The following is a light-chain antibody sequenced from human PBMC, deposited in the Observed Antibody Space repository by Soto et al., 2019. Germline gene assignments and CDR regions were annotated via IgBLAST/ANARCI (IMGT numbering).Light chain of an antibody. CDR1: SSNIGNNY. V-gene: IGLV1-51*02. CDR3: GTWDGSLSAGV. J-gene: IGLJ2*01. Sequence: QPVLTQPPSLSAAPGQKVTISCSGSSSNIGNNYVSWYQQLPGTAPKLLIYENNKRPSGIPDRFSGSKSGTSGTLDITGLQTGDEADYYCGTWDGSLSAGVFGGGTKLTVL. CDR2: ENN.